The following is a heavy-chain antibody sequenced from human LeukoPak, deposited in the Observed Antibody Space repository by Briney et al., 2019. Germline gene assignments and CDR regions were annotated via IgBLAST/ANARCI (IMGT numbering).Heavy chain of an antibody. D-gene: IGHD4-17*01. V-gene: IGHV4-34*01. CDR1: GGPFSGFY. Sequence: PSETLSLTCAVYGGPFSGFYWSWIRQPPGKGLEWIGEINHSGSTNYNPSLKSRVTISVDTSKNQFSLKLSSVTAADTAVYYCASPNDYGDYAGFDYWGQGTLVTVSS. J-gene: IGHJ4*02. CDR3: ASPNDYGDYAGFDY. CDR2: INHSGST.